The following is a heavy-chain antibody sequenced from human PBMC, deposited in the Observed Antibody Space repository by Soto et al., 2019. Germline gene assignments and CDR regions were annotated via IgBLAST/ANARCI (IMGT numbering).Heavy chain of an antibody. CDR1: GFTFSSYG. CDR2: IWYDGSNK. Sequence: QVQLVESGGGVVQPGRSPRLSCAASGFTFSSYGMHWVRQAPGKGLEWVAVIWYDGSNKYYADSVKGRFTIPRDNSKNTLYLQMNSLRAEDTAVYYCAREPFIAVAGTAYYYYGMDVWGQGTTVTVSS. J-gene: IGHJ6*02. D-gene: IGHD6-19*01. V-gene: IGHV3-33*01. CDR3: AREPFIAVAGTAYYYYGMDV.